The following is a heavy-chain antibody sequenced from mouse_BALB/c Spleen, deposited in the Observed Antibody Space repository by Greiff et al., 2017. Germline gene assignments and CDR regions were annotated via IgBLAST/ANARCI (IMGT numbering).Heavy chain of an antibody. D-gene: IGHD2-4*01. J-gene: IGHJ3*01. V-gene: IGHV8-12*01. CDR3: ARTEYDYDGAWFAY. CDR1: GFSLSTSGMG. Sequence: QVTLKESGPGILQPSQTLSLTCSFSGFSLSTSGMGVSWIRQPSGKGLEWLAHIYWDDDKRYNPSLKSRLTISKDTSSNQVFLKITSVDTADTATYYCARTEYDYDGAWFAYWGQGTLVTVSA. CDR2: IYWDDDK.